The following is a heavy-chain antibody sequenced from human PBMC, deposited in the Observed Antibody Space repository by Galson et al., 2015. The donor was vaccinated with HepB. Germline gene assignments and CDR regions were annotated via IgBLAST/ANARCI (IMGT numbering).Heavy chain of an antibody. CDR3: AREIAAPGHWYFDL. J-gene: IGHJ2*01. CDR1: GGSISSGGYN. D-gene: IGHD6-13*01. CDR2: IYYSGSA. V-gene: IGHV4-31*03. Sequence: TLSLTCTVSGGSISSGGYNWSWIRQYPGKGLEWIGYIYYSGSAYYNPSLKSRVTISVDTSKSQFSLKLSSVTAADTAIYYCAREIAAPGHWYFDLWGRGTLVTVSS.